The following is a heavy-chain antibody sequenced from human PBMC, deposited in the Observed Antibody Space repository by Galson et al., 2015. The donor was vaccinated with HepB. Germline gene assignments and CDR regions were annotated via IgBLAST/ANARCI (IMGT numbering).Heavy chain of an antibody. Sequence: SLRLSCAASGFTFSSYAMHWVRQAPGKGLEYVSAISSNGGSTYYANSVKGRFTISRDNSKNTLYLQMNSLRAEDTAVYYCAKELGMGGMDVWGQGTTVTVSS. CDR1: GFTFSSYA. D-gene: IGHD1-14*01. V-gene: IGHV3-64*01. CDR2: ISSNGGST. J-gene: IGHJ6*02. CDR3: AKELGMGGMDV.